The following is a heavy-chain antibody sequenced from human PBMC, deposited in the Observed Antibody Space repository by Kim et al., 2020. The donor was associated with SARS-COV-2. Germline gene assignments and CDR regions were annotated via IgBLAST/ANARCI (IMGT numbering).Heavy chain of an antibody. CDR2: ISYDGSNK. D-gene: IGHD1-26*01. V-gene: IGHV3-30-3*01. CDR3: ARSYSGSYYGAFDI. CDR1: GFTFSSYA. Sequence: GGSLRLSCAASGFTFSSYAMHWVRQAPGKGLEWVAVISYDGSNKYYADSVKGRFTISRDNSKNTLYLQMNSLRAEDTAVYYCARSYSGSYYGAFDIWGQ. J-gene: IGHJ3*02.